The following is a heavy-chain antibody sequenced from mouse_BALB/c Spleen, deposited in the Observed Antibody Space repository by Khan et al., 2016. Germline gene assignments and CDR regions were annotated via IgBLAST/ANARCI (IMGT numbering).Heavy chain of an antibody. Sequence: VKLLESGGGLVHPGGSLKLSCAASGFDFSRYWMSWVRQAPGKGLEWIGEINPDSYTINYTPSLKDKFIISRDNAKNTLYLQMSKVRSEDTALXYCARAGYYGYLAYWGQGTLVTVSA. D-gene: IGHD1-1*01. CDR3: ARAGYYGYLAY. J-gene: IGHJ3*01. V-gene: IGHV4-1*02. CDR2: INPDSYTI. CDR1: GFDFSRYW.